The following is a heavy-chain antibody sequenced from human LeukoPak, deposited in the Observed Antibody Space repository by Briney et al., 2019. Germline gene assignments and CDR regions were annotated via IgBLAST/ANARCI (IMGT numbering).Heavy chain of an antibody. J-gene: IGHJ4*02. CDR3: ASARDSSVSFDY. CDR2: IRYDGSNK. CDR1: GFTFSSYG. V-gene: IGHV3-30*02. Sequence: GGSLRLSCAASGFTFSSYGMHWVRQAPGKGLEWVAFIRYDGSNKYYADSVKGRFTISRDNSKYTLYLQMNSLRAEDTAVYYCASARDSSVSFDYWGQGTLVTVSS. D-gene: IGHD3-22*01.